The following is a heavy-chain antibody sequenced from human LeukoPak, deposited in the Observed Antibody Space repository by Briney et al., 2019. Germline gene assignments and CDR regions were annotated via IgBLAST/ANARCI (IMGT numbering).Heavy chain of an antibody. J-gene: IGHJ4*02. CDR1: GYTFTSYA. CDR2: INAGNGNT. Sequence: ASVKVSCKASGYTFTSYAMHWMRQAPGQRLEWMGWINAGNGNTKYSQKFQGRVAITRDTSASTAYMELSSLRSEDTAVYYCARDQRFELLWFGELLSWGQGTLVTVSS. D-gene: IGHD3-10*01. V-gene: IGHV1-3*01. CDR3: ARDQRFELLWFGELLS.